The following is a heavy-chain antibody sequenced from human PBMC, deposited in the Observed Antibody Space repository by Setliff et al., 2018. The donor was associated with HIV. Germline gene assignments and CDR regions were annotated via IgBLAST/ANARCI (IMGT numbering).Heavy chain of an antibody. Sequence: ASVKVSCKASGYTFTGYYMHWVRQAPGQGLEWMGRINPNSGGTNYAQKFQGRVTMTRDTSISTAYMELSRLRSDDTAVYYCARDDRNWNPLDVFDIWGQGTMVTVSS. CDR1: GYTFTGYY. CDR2: INPNSGGT. D-gene: IGHD1-1*01. V-gene: IGHV1-2*06. J-gene: IGHJ3*02. CDR3: ARDDRNWNPLDVFDI.